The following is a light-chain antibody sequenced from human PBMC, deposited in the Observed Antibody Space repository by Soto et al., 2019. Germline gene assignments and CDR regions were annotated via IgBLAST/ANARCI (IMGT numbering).Light chain of an antibody. Sequence: QSVLTQPASVSGSPGQSITISCTGTSSDVGGYNYVSWYQQQSGKATKLMIHEVCNRPSGVSNRFSGSKSGNTASLTISGLQAEDEADYYCSSYTSSRAYVFGIGTKVTVL. CDR3: SSYTSSRAYV. J-gene: IGLJ1*01. CDR2: EVC. V-gene: IGLV2-14*01. CDR1: SSDVGGYNY.